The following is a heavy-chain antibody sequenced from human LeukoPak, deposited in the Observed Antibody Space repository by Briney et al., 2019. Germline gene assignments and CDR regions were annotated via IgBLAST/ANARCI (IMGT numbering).Heavy chain of an antibody. J-gene: IGHJ6*02. CDR2: IYYSGST. CDR3: ARSQYSSSWYPRDYYGMDV. D-gene: IGHD6-13*01. V-gene: IGHV4-59*08. CDR1: GGSISSYY. Sequence: SETLSLTCTVSGGSISSYYWSWIRQPPVKGLEWLGYIYYSGSTNYNPSLKSRVTISVDTSKNQFSLKLSSVTAADTAVYYCARSQYSSSWYPRDYYGMDVWGQGTTVTVSS.